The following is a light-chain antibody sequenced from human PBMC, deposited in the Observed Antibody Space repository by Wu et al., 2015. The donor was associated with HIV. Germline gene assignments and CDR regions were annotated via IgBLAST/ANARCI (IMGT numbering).Light chain of an antibody. CDR1: QSVGST. CDR3: QQYHNWPQLAWT. V-gene: IGKV3-15*01. J-gene: IGKJ1*01. CDR2: ETS. Sequence: EVVLTQSPATLSVSPGERATLSCRASQSVGSTLAWYQQKPGQAPKLLIYETSTRAADIPARFSGSGSGTEFTLTISSMQSEDSAVYFCQQYHNWPQLAWTFGQGPRLKSN.